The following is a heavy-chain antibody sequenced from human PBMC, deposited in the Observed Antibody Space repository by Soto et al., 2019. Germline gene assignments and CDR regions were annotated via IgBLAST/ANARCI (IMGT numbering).Heavy chain of an antibody. CDR1: GFSLSNARMG. Sequence: QVTLKESGPVLVKPTETLTLTCTVSGFSLSNARMGVSWIRQPPGKALEWLAHIFSNDEKSYSTSLKSRLTISKDTSKSQVVLTMTNMDPVVTATYYCARIKFLGGDPTSYYNYYYYMDVWGKGTTVTVSS. CDR3: ARIKFLGGDPTSYYNYYYYMDV. J-gene: IGHJ6*03. CDR2: IFSNDEK. D-gene: IGHD4-17*01. V-gene: IGHV2-26*01.